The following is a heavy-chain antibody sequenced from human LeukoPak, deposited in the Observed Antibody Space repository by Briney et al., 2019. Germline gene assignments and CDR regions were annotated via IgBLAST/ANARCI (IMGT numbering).Heavy chain of an antibody. J-gene: IGHJ4*02. Sequence: GGSLRLSCAASGFAFSDYYMSWIRQAPGKGLEWVSYISSSGSTIYYADSVKGRFTVSRDNAKNSLYLQMNSLRAEDTAVYYCARRRDSGSLQHFDYWGQGTLVTVSS. CDR3: ARRRDSGSLQHFDY. CDR1: GFAFSDYY. D-gene: IGHD1-26*01. V-gene: IGHV3-11*01. CDR2: ISSSGSTI.